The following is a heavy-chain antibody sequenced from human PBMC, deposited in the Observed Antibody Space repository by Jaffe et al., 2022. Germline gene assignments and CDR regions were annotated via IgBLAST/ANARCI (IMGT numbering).Heavy chain of an antibody. CDR3: TSGYAPPGAFDI. V-gene: IGHV3-49*04. J-gene: IGHJ3*02. Sequence: EVQLVESGGGLVQPGRSLRLSCTASGFTFGDYAMSWVRQAPGKGLEWVGFIRSKAYGGTTEYAASVKGRFTISRDDSKSIAYLQMNSLKTEDTAVYYCTSGYAPPGAFDIWGQGTMVTVSS. D-gene: IGHD5-12*01. CDR2: IRSKAYGGTT. CDR1: GFTFGDYA.